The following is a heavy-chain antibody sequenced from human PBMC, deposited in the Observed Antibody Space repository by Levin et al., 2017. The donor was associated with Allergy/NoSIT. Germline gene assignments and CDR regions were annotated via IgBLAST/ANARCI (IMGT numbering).Heavy chain of an antibody. CDR1: GGSFSGYY. J-gene: IGHJ4*02. CDR2: INHSGST. V-gene: IGHV4-34*01. CDR3: ARGSKSRELLDYFDY. Sequence: SETLSLTCAVYGGSFSGYYWSWIRQPPGKGLEWIGEINHSGSTNYNPSLKSRVTISVDTSKNQFSLKLSSVTAADTAVYYCARGSKSRELLDYFDYWGQGTLVTVSS. D-gene: IGHD1-26*01.